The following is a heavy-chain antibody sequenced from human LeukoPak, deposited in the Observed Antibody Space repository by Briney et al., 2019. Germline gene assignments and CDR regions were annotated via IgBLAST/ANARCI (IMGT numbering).Heavy chain of an antibody. Sequence: AGGSLRLSCAASGFTFSSYSMNWVRQAPGKGLEWVSSISSSSSYIYYADSVKGQFTVSRDNSKNTLYLQMNSLRAEDTAVYYCAKGRVSDYWGQGTLVTVSS. V-gene: IGHV3-21*04. CDR2: ISSSSSYI. CDR1: GFTFSSYS. J-gene: IGHJ4*02. D-gene: IGHD6-13*01. CDR3: AKGRVSDY.